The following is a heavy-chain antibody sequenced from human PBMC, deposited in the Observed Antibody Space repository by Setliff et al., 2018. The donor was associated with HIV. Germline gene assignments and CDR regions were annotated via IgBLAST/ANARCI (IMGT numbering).Heavy chain of an antibody. CDR3: ARGWGHDGFDF. D-gene: IGHD7-27*01. Sequence: ETLSLTCAVYGGSFNDYFWTWIRQPPGMGLEWIGEVNRGRRTNYNSSLKSRVTISIDTSKNQFSLNVSSVTAADTAVYYCARGWGHDGFDFWGQGTMVTVSS. CDR2: VNRGRRT. CDR1: GGSFNDYF. V-gene: IGHV4-34*01. J-gene: IGHJ3*01.